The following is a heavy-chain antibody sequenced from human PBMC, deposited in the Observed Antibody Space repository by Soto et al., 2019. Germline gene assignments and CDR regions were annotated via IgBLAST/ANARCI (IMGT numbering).Heavy chain of an antibody. CDR3: VKDAISGNQVWDYFDY. CDR1: GFTFSNYA. J-gene: IGHJ4*02. CDR2: FGVGGNYI. Sequence: EVQLLESGGGLVQPGGSLRLSCAASGFTFSNYAMNWVRQAPGKGLEWVSGFGVGGNYIYYADSVKGRFTISRDNSKNTLYLQMNSLRAEDTAVYYCVKDAISGNQVWDYFDYWGQGTPVTVSS. D-gene: IGHD7-27*01. V-gene: IGHV3-23*01.